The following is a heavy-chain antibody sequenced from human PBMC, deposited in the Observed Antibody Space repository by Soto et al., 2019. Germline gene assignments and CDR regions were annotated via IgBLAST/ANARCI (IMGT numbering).Heavy chain of an antibody. CDR2: VSSSGNYK. J-gene: IGHJ4*01. CDR3: AREAYDYYDTTGHYFDY. CDR1: GFTFSDYY. D-gene: IGHD3-22*01. V-gene: IGHV3-11*06. Sequence: GGSLRLSCTASGFTFSDYYMSWIRQAPGKGLEWVSYVSSSGNYKNYEDSVKGRFTIPRDNARNSLSLQMNSLRAEDTAVYFCAREAYDYYDTTGHYFDYWGHGTLVTVSS.